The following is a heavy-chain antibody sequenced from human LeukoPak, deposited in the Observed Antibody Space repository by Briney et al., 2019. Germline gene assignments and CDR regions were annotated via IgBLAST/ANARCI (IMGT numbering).Heavy chain of an antibody. V-gene: IGHV4-4*07. CDR2: ISTTGST. Sequence: SETLSLTCTVSGASISSYFWSWIRQPAGKELEWIGRISTTGSTYYNPSLKRRVTMSVDTSKTQFSLKLTSVTAADTAVYYCARSPSTIGWNWGYYFDYWGQGNLVTVSS. CDR1: GASISSYF. CDR3: ARSPSTIGWNWGYYFDY. J-gene: IGHJ4*02. D-gene: IGHD7-27*01.